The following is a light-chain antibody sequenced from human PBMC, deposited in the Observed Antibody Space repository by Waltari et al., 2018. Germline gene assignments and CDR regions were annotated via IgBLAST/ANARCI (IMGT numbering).Light chain of an antibody. Sequence: SYELTQPSSVSVSPGQTARITCSGDVLAKKYARWFQPKPGQAPLVVIYKDSERPSGIPERFSGSSSGTTVTLTVSGAQVDDEADYYCYSAADNSLVFGGGTKLTVL. CDR2: KDS. J-gene: IGLJ2*01. V-gene: IGLV3-27*01. CDR1: VLAKKY. CDR3: YSAADNSLV.